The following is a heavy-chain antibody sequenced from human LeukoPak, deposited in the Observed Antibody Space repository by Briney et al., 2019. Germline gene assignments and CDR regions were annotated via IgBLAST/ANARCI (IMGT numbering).Heavy chain of an antibody. J-gene: IGHJ6*02. CDR2: INPNSGGT. Sequence: ASVKVSCKASGYTFTGYYMHWVRQAPGQGLEWMGWINPNSGGTNYAQKFQGRVTMTRDTSISTAYMELSRLRSDDTAVYYCARVHYYGSGSYFYYGMDVWGQGTTVTVSS. CDR1: GYTFTGYY. D-gene: IGHD3-10*01. V-gene: IGHV1-2*02. CDR3: ARVHYYGSGSYFYYGMDV.